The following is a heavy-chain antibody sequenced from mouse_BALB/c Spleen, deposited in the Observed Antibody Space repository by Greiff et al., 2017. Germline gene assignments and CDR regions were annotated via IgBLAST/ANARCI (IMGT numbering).Heavy chain of an antibody. CDR3: ARSTVVAKGFAY. Sequence: EVMLVESGPGLVKPSQSLSLTCTVTGYSITSYYAWNWIRQFPGNKLEWMGYISYSGSTSYNPSLKSRISITRDTSKNQFFLQLNSVTTEDTATYYCARSTVVAKGFAYWGQGTLVTVSA. J-gene: IGHJ3*01. V-gene: IGHV3-2*02. CDR1: GYSITSYYA. CDR2: ISYSGST. D-gene: IGHD1-1*01.